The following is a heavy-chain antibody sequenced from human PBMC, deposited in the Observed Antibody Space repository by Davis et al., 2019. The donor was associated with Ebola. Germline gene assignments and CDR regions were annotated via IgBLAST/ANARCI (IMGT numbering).Heavy chain of an antibody. CDR2: TYYKSKWYN. Sequence: HSQTLSLTCSIPGDSVSTAGWNWIRQSPSRGLEWLGRTYYKSKWYNDYAASVKSRITINPDTSKNQFSLQLNSVTPEDTALYYCARGWLRGGMDVWGEGTTVTV. J-gene: IGHJ6*02. CDR1: GDSVSTAG. V-gene: IGHV6-1*01. D-gene: IGHD5-18*01. CDR3: ARGWLRGGMDV.